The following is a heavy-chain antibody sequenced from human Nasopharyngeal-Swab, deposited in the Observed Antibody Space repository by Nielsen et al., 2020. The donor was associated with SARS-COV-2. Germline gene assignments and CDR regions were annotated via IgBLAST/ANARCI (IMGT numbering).Heavy chain of an antibody. Sequence: GESLKISCVASGFSFSSYGMHWVRQASGKGLEWVGRIGDKDHNYATTYGASVQGRFTISRDDSKNTAFLQMDSLKTEDTALYYCTTDFYFDYWGQGTLVTVSS. CDR2: IGDKDHNYAT. CDR3: TTDFYFDY. CDR1: GFSFSSYG. J-gene: IGHJ4*02. V-gene: IGHV3-73*01.